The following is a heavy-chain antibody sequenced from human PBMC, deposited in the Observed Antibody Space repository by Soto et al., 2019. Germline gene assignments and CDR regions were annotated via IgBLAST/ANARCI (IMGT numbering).Heavy chain of an antibody. CDR1: GGSFSGYY. V-gene: IGHV4-34*01. CDR3: AREEAPQGFTKGYYCIDG. D-gene: IGHD2-2*01. CDR2: INPRGST. J-gene: IGHJ6*02. Sequence: SETLSLTCAGYGGSFSGYYWSWIRQTPGKGLEWLGEINPRGSTTYNPSLKSRVTISVDTSRTQFSLKLSSVTAADTAVYYCAREEAPQGFTKGYYCIDGWGQGTTVTVAS.